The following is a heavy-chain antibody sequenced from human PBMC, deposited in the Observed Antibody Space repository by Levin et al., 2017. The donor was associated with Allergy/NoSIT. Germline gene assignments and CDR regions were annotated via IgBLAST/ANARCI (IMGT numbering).Heavy chain of an antibody. Sequence: GGSLRLSCAASGFTFSSYAMHWVRQAPGKGLEWVAVISYDGSNKYYADSVKGRFTISRDNSKNTLYLQMNSLRAEDTAVYYCARGVLLYSSSWPFDYWGQGTLVTVSS. V-gene: IGHV3-30*04. CDR3: ARGVLLYSSSWPFDY. CDR2: ISYDGSNK. D-gene: IGHD6-13*01. J-gene: IGHJ4*02. CDR1: GFTFSSYA.